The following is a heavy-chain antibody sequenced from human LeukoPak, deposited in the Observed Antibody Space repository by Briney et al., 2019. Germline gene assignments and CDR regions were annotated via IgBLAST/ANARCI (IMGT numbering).Heavy chain of an antibody. V-gene: IGHV1-2*02. Sequence: ASVKVSCKASGYTFTGYYLHWVRQAPGQGLEWMGWINPNSGGTNYAQKFQGRVTMTRDTSISTAYMELRRLKSDDTAVYYCARDFRVTTEYNWFDPWGQGTLVTVSS. D-gene: IGHD3-3*01. CDR3: ARDFRVTTEYNWFDP. CDR2: INPNSGGT. J-gene: IGHJ5*02. CDR1: GYTFTGYY.